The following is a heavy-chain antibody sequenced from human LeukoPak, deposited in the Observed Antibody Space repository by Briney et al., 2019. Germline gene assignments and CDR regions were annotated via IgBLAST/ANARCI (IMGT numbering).Heavy chain of an antibody. V-gene: IGHV1-18*01. CDR3: AREAGRYYYDSSGYPETGPYYFDY. CDR1: GYTFTRYG. Sequence: ASVKVSCKASGYTFTRYGISWVRQAPGQGLEWMGWISAYNGNTNYAQKLQGRVTMTTDTSTSTAYMELSSLRSEDTAVYYCAREAGRYYYDSSGYPETGPYYFDYWGQGTLVTVSS. J-gene: IGHJ4*02. D-gene: IGHD3-22*01. CDR2: ISAYNGNT.